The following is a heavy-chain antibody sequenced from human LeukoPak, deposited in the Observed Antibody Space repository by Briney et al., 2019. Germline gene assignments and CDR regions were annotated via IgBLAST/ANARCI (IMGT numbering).Heavy chain of an antibody. Sequence: QSGGSLRLSCEASGLTFTDFATNWVRQAPGKGPEWVSAISASGGSTFYADSGKGRFTISRDHSKNTLYLQMNSLRADDRAGYYCGKVETSYYDSSGYYPFVSWGQGTLVTVSS. V-gene: IGHV3-23*01. CDR3: GKVETSYYDSSGYYPFVS. D-gene: IGHD3-22*01. J-gene: IGHJ4*02. CDR1: GLTFTDFA. CDR2: ISASGGST.